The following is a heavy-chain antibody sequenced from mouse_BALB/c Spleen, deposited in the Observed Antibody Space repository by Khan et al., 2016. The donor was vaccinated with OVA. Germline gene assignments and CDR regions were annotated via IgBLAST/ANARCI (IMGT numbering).Heavy chain of an antibody. D-gene: IGHD1-1*01. CDR1: GFTFSSYG. Sequence: EVELVESGGGLVQPGGSRKLSFAAPGFTFSSYGMHGVVRAPGKGLEWVAYISGDSTTFYYADTVKGRFTISRDNPKNTLFLQMTSLMSEDTAMYYCATSYYYGYYFDYWGPGTTLTVSS. CDR3: ATSYYYGYYFDY. CDR2: ISGDSTTF. V-gene: IGHV5-17*02. J-gene: IGHJ2*01.